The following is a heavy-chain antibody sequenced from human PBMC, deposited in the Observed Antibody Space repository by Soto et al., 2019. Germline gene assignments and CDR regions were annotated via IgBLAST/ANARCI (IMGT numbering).Heavy chain of an antibody. CDR3: ARRRWIQLWPTPNFDY. V-gene: IGHV4-34*01. Sequence: QVQLQQWGAGLLKPSETLSLTCAVYGGSFSGYYWSWIRQPPGKVLEWIGEINHSGSTNYNPSLKSRVTISVDTSKNQFSLKLSSVTAADTAVYYCARRRWIQLWPTPNFDYWGQGTLVTVSS. CDR1: GGSFSGYY. CDR2: INHSGST. J-gene: IGHJ4*02. D-gene: IGHD5-18*01.